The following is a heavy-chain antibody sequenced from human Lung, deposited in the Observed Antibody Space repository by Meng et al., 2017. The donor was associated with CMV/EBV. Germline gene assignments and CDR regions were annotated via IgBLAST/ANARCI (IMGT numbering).Heavy chain of an antibody. V-gene: IGHV3-72*01. D-gene: IGHD6-13*01. CDR2: SREKTSGYST. CDR3: VKDSRTTRDFDY. J-gene: IGHJ4*02. CDR1: GFAFTDYY. Sequence: SCAASGFAFTDYYMDWVRQAPGRGLEWVARSREKTSGYSTEYAASVKGRFTISREESSNSLYLHMNSLKIEDTAVYYCVKDSRTTRDFDYWGQGTLVTVSS.